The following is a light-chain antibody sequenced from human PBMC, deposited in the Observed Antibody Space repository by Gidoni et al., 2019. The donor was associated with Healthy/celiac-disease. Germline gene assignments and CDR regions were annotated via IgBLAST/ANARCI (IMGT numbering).Light chain of an antibody. J-gene: IGKJ2*01. CDR1: QSVSSSY. V-gene: IGKV3-20*01. CDR2: GAS. CDR3: QQYCSSPYT. Sequence: IVLTQSPGTLSLSSGERATIACRASQSVSSSYLAWYQQKPGQAPRLLIYGASSRDTGIPDRFSGSGSGTDFTLTISRLEPEDFAVYYCQQYCSSPYTFGQGTKLEIK.